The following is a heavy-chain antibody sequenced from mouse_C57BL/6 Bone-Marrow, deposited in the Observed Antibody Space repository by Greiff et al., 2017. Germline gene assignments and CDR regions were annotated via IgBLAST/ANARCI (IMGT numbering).Heavy chain of an antibody. CDR2: ISDGGSYT. D-gene: IGHD1-1*01. J-gene: IGHJ3*01. Sequence: EVQLVESGGGLVKPGGSLKLSCAASGFTFSSYAMSWVRQTPDKRLEWVATISDGGSYTYYPDNVKGRFTISRDNAKNNLYLQMSHLKSEDTAMYYCAREGRYYYSSSGGQGTLVTVSA. CDR3: AREGRYYYSSS. V-gene: IGHV5-4*01. CDR1: GFTFSSYA.